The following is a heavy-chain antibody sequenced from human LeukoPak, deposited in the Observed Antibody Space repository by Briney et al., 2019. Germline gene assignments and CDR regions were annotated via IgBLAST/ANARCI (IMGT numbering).Heavy chain of an antibody. V-gene: IGHV3-7*01. CDR2: IKQDGSEK. CDR1: GFTFSSYW. Sequence: GGSLRLSCAASGFTFSSYWMSWVRQAPGKGLEWVANIKQDGSEKYYVDSVKGRFTISRDNAKNPLYLQMNSLRAEDTAVYYCAREIRFLEWLLYYFDYWGQGTLVTVSS. D-gene: IGHD3-3*01. J-gene: IGHJ4*02. CDR3: AREIRFLEWLLYYFDY.